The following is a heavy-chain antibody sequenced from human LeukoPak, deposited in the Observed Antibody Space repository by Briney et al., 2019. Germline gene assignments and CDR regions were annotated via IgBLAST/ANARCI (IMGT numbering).Heavy chain of an antibody. V-gene: IGHV3-23*01. CDR3: AKEGKREDY. J-gene: IGHJ4*02. CDR1: GFTFSSYA. CDR2: ISGSGDNT. Sequence: GGSLRLSCAVSGFTFSSYAMSWVRQAPGKGLEWVPAISGSGDNTYYADSVKGRFTISRDNSKNTLYLQMNSLRAEDTAIYYCAKEGKREDYWGQGTLVTVSS.